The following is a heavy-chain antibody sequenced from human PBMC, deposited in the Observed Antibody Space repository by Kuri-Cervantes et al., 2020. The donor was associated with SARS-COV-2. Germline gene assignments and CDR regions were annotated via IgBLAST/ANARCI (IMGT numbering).Heavy chain of an antibody. V-gene: IGHV3-21*01. D-gene: IGHD3-22*01. CDR1: GFTFSSCS. CDR2: ISSSSSYI. J-gene: IGHJ4*02. CDR3: ARDGRNSGSVGNYYDSSGYPDY. Sequence: GESLKISCAASGFTFSSCSMNWVRQAPGKGLEWVSSISSSSSYIYYADSVKGRFTISRDNAKNSLYLQMNSLRAEDTAVYYCARDGRNSGSVGNYYDSSGYPDYWGQGTLVTVSS.